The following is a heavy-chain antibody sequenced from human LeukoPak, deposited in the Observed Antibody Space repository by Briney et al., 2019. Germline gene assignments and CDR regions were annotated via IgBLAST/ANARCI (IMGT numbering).Heavy chain of an antibody. J-gene: IGHJ4*02. CDR2: IYGGGST. Sequence: GGSLRLSCAASGFTVSSNYMSWVRQAPGKGLEWVSVIYGGGSTYYAGSVKGRFTISRDTSKNTLNLQMNSLRAEDTAVYYCASWPGGWYGEDSWGQGTLVTVSS. D-gene: IGHD6-19*01. CDR1: GFTVSSNY. CDR3: ASWPGGWYGEDS. V-gene: IGHV3-53*01.